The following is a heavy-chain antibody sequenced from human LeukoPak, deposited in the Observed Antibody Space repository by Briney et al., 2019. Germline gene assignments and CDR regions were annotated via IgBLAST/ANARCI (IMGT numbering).Heavy chain of an antibody. Sequence: SVKVSRKASGGTFSSYAISWVRQAPGQGLEWMGGIIPIFGTANYAQKFQGRVTITADESTSTAYMELSSLRSEDTAVYYCARDLLHCSGGSCYVVPHWGQGTLVTVSS. CDR3: ARDLLHCSGGSCYVVPH. J-gene: IGHJ4*02. CDR1: GGTFSSYA. V-gene: IGHV1-69*13. D-gene: IGHD2-15*01. CDR2: IIPIFGTA.